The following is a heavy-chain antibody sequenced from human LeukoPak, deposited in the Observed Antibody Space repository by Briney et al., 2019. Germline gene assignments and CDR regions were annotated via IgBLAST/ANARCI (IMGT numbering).Heavy chain of an antibody. CDR3: AKAGGLYDILTGYNY. J-gene: IGHJ4*02. D-gene: IGHD3-9*01. CDR2: ISGSGGST. CDR1: GFTFSSYA. Sequence: PGGSLRPSCAASGFTFSSYAMSWVRQAPGKGLEWVSAISGSGGSTYYADSVKGRFTISRDNSKNTLYLQMNSLRAEDTAVYYCAKAGGLYDILTGYNYWGQGTLVTVSS. V-gene: IGHV3-23*01.